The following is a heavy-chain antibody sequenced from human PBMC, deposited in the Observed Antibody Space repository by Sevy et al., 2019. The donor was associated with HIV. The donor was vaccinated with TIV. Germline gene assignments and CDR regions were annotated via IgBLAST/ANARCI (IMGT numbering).Heavy chain of an antibody. CDR1: GFTFSNYW. Sequence: GGSLRLSCAASGFTFSNYWMTWVRQTPGKGLEWVANIKQDGSEKFYVDSVKGRFTISRDNAKNSLYLQMNSLRAEDTAVYYCARDRGYYDISGYYPSRYFDYWGPGTLVTVSS. CDR2: IKQDGSEK. CDR3: ARDRGYYDISGYYPSRYFDY. J-gene: IGHJ4*02. V-gene: IGHV3-7*01. D-gene: IGHD3-22*01.